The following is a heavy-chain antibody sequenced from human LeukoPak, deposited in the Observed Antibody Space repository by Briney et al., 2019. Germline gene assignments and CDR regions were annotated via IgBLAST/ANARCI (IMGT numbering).Heavy chain of an antibody. CDR1: GGSFSGYY. CDR2: INHSGST. Sequence: PSETLSLTCAVYGGSFSGYYWSWIRQPPGKGLEWIGEINHSGSTNYNPSLKSRVTISVDTSKNQFSLKLSSVTAADTAVYYCARGAQDSSGYYYVGAFDIWGQGTMVTVSS. V-gene: IGHV4-34*01. D-gene: IGHD3-22*01. CDR3: ARGAQDSSGYYYVGAFDI. J-gene: IGHJ3*02.